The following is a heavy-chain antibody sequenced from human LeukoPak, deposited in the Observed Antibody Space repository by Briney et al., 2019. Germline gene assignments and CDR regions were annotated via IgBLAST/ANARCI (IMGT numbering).Heavy chain of an antibody. D-gene: IGHD6-19*01. CDR2: IYYSGST. Sequence: PSETLSLTCTVSGGSISSYYWSWIRQPPGKGLEWIGYIYYSGSTNYNPSLKSRVTISVDTSKNQFSLKLSSVTAADTAVYYCARARGIAVAGTRDAFDIWGQGTMVTVSS. V-gene: IGHV4-59*08. CDR3: ARARGIAVAGTRDAFDI. J-gene: IGHJ3*02. CDR1: GGSISSYY.